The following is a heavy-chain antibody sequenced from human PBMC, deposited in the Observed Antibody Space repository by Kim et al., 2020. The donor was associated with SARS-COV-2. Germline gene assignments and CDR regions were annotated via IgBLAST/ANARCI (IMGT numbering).Heavy chain of an antibody. CDR2: INTNTGNP. Sequence: ASVKVSCKASGYTFTSYAMNWVRQAPGQGLEWMGCINTNTGNPTYAQGFTGRFVFSLDTSVSTAYLQISSLKAEDTAVYYCAREYPDILTGYIHFDYWGQGTLVTVSS. V-gene: IGHV7-4-1*02. D-gene: IGHD3-9*01. J-gene: IGHJ4*02. CDR1: GYTFTSYA. CDR3: AREYPDILTGYIHFDY.